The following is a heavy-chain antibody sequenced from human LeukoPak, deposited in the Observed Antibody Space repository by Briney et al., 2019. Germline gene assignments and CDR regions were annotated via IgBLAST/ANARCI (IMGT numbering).Heavy chain of an antibody. CDR2: IWNDGRNQ. V-gene: IGHV3-33*06. J-gene: IGHJ5*01. CDR1: GFTFSNSG. D-gene: IGHD3-10*01. Sequence: GMFLRLSCGASGFTFSNSGMLWVRQAPGKGLEWVALIWNDGRNQCYTESVEGRFPISRDNSKNMLYLQMNNLRANDTAVYYCAKDTGTVARGPIITAPGRFDSWGQGTLVTVSA. CDR3: AKDTGTVARGPIITAPGRFDS.